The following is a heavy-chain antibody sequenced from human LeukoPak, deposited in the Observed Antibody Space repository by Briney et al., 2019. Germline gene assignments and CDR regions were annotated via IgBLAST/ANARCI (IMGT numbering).Heavy chain of an antibody. Sequence: SETLSLTCTVSGGSISGFGWSWIRQPAGEGLDYIGFIYDTGTPTNYNPLLKSRLTLAVDTSKNQFSLNLNSVTAADTAVYYCARLTKGEQWLAYYFDYWGQGALVTVSS. CDR3: ARLTKGEQWLAYYFDY. D-gene: IGHD6-19*01. V-gene: IGHV4-59*08. CDR1: GGSISGFG. CDR2: IYDTGTPT. J-gene: IGHJ4*02.